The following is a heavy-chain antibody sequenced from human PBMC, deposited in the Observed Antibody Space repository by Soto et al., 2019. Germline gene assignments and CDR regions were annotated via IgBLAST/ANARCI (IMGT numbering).Heavy chain of an antibody. J-gene: IGHJ4*02. CDR2: ISGGGGTT. D-gene: IGHD1-26*01. CDR3: ARDPMSGSQKLYFDY. CDR1: GFSFSSYS. V-gene: IGHV3-48*02. Sequence: VQLVESGGGLVQPAGSLRLSCAASGFSFSSYSMNWVRQAPGKGLEWVSYISGGGGTTYYADSVKGRFTISRDNAKKSLYLQLSSLRDVDTAVYYCARDPMSGSQKLYFDYWGQGTLVTVSS.